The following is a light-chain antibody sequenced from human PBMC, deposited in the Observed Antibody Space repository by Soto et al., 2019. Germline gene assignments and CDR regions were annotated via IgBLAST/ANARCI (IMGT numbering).Light chain of an antibody. Sequence: DIQMTQSPSSLSASVGDRVTITCRASQAINNYVAWYQQKPGQCPQLLIYAASTSQSGVPSRFSGSGSGTDFALTISGLQAEDVATYYCQKYDGVLVIFGGGTKVDIK. CDR3: QKYDGVLVI. V-gene: IGKV1-27*01. CDR1: QAINNY. J-gene: IGKJ4*01. CDR2: AAS.